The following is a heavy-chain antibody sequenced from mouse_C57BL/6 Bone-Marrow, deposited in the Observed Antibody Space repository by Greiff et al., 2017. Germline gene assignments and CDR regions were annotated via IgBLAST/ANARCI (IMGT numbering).Heavy chain of an antibody. CDR3: ARDGGWLLPSWFAY. Sequence: EVKLEESGGGLVKPGGSLKLSCAASGFTFSSYAMSWVRQTPEKRLEWVATISDGGSYTYYPDNVKGRFTISRDNAKNNLYLQMSQLKSEDTALYYCARDGGWLLPSWFAYWGQGTLVTVSA. D-gene: IGHD2-3*01. J-gene: IGHJ3*01. CDR2: ISDGGSYT. CDR1: GFTFSSYA. V-gene: IGHV5-4*01.